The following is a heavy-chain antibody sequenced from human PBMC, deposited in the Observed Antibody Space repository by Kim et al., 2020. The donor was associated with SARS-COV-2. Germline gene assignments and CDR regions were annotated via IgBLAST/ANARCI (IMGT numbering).Heavy chain of an antibody. D-gene: IGHD4-17*01. V-gene: IGHV3-23*01. Sequence: YAESVKGRFTISRDNSKNTLYLQMNSRRAEDTALYYCAKGPSTVVTPADYWGQGTLVTVSS. J-gene: IGHJ4*02. CDR3: AKGPSTVVTPADY.